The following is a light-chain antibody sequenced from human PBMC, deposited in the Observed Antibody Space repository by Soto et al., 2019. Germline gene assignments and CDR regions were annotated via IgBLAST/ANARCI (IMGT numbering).Light chain of an antibody. CDR3: CSFAPFTTSYV. V-gene: IGLV2-23*01. Sequence: QSALTQPASVSGSPGQSITISCTGTSSDVVSSNLVSWYQQHPHRAPKLIIYEGARRPSGVSGRFSVSMSGNTASLRISGLQAEDEADYYCCSFAPFTTSYVFGTGTKVTVL. J-gene: IGLJ1*01. CDR2: EGA. CDR1: SSDVVSSNL.